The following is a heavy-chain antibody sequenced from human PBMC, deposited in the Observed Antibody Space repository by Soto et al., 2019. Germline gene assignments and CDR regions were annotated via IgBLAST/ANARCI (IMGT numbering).Heavy chain of an antibody. CDR2: IYYSGRT. CDR3: AGQRTTVVTQAYFDH. J-gene: IGHJ4*02. D-gene: IGHD2-21*02. Sequence: PWETLSLTCIVSGESISSSSYYWGWIRQPPGKGLEWIGSIYYSGRTYYNPSFKSRVTISIDTSKNQFSLKLSSVTATDTAVYYCAGQRTTVVTQAYFDHWGQGALVTVSS. V-gene: IGHV4-39*01. CDR1: GESISSSSYY.